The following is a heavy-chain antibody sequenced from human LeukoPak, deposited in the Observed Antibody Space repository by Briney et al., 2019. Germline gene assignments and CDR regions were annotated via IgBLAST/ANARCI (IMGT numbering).Heavy chain of an antibody. CDR3: AREHRYSSSWGDAFDI. J-gene: IGHJ3*02. Sequence: GASVKVSCKASGYTFSSYGISWVRQAPGQGLGWMGWISAYNGNTNYAQKLQGRVTMTTDTSTSTAYMELRSLRSDDTAVYYCAREHRYSSSWGDAFDIWGQGTMVTVSS. CDR2: ISAYNGNT. CDR1: GYTFSSYG. V-gene: IGHV1-18*01. D-gene: IGHD6-13*01.